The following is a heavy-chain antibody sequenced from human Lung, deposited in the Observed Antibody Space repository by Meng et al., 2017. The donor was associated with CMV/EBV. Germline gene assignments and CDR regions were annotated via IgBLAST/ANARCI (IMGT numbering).Heavy chain of an antibody. CDR2: ISSSSSTI. D-gene: IGHD6-13*01. J-gene: IGHJ5*01. Sequence: GGPLSLXCTASGFTFSSYSMNCLREAPGKGLEGVSYISSSSSTIYYADSVKGRFTISRDNAKNSLYLQMNSLRADDTAVYYCARIGIAAADPNWFDSSGQGXLVTVSS. CDR3: ARIGIAAADPNWFDS. V-gene: IGHV3-48*04. CDR1: GFTFSSYS.